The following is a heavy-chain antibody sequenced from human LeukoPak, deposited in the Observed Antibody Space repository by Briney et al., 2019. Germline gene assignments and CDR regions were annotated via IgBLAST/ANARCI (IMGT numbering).Heavy chain of an antibody. CDR3: PRRLSASYLDY. J-gene: IGHJ4*02. CDR2: IYYSGST. D-gene: IGHD6-19*01. V-gene: IGHV4-38-2*02. Sequence: SESLSLTCSVSGYSINSGYYWDWIRQPPGKGLEWIGSIYYSGSTYYNPSLKSRVTISVDTSKDQFSLRLSSVTAADTAMYYCPRRLSASYLDYWRQGTLVTVSS. CDR1: GYSINSGYY.